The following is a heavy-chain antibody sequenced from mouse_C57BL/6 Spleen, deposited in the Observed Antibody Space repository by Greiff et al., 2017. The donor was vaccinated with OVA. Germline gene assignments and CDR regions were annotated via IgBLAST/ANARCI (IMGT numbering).Heavy chain of an antibody. Sequence: QVQLQQSGAELARPGASVKLSCKASGYTFTSYGISWVKQRTGQGLEWIGEIYPSSGNTYYNEKFKGKATLTADKSSSTAYMELRSLTSEDSAVYFCVRGTTVVLCYFDYWGQGTTLTVSS. CDR2: IYPSSGNT. D-gene: IGHD1-1*01. V-gene: IGHV1-81*01. CDR1: GYTFTSYG. CDR3: VRGTTVVLCYFDY. J-gene: IGHJ2*01.